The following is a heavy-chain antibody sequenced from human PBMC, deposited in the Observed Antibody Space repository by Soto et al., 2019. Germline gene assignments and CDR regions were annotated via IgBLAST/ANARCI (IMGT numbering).Heavy chain of an antibody. Sequence: EVQLVESGGGLVKPGGSLRLSRVVSGFTFSNAWMNWVRQAPGKGLGWVARIKTKTDGGTTDYAAPVKGRFTISRDDSKNTLYLQMNSLKTEDTAVYYCTTAVSMIIVKDYWGQGTLVTVSS. CDR2: IKTKTDGGTT. CDR3: TTAVSMIIVKDY. J-gene: IGHJ4*02. V-gene: IGHV3-15*07. CDR1: GFTFSNAW. D-gene: IGHD3-22*01.